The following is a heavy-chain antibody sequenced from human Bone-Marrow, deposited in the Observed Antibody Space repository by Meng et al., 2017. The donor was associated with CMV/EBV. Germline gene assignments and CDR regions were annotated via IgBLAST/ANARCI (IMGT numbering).Heavy chain of an antibody. CDR3: ARDNFGRFDS. Sequence: GESLKISCADSGFRFKSYWMNWVRQAPGKGLEWVAMIYQDGSEEYYADSVRGRFTISRDNAKNSLFLRMNSLRPEDTGVYYCARDNFGRFDSWGQGTVVTVSS. CDR1: GFRFKSYW. V-gene: IGHV3-7*01. CDR2: IYQDGSEE. D-gene: IGHD1-1*01. J-gene: IGHJ5*01.